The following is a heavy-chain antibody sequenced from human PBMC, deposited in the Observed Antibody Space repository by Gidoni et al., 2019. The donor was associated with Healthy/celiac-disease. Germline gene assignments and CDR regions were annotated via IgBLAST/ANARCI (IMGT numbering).Heavy chain of an antibody. CDR1: EFTFRTNA. J-gene: IGHJ6*03. CDR2: ISGSGGST. D-gene: IGHD1-26*01. V-gene: IGHV3-23*04. CDR3: ANGGGSYYLAYYYYMDV. Sequence: EVQLVESGGGLVQPGGSLTLPCAAPEFTFRTNAMSWVRQAPGRGRGWGSAISGSGGSTYYAEAVKGRFTISRDNSKNTLYLQMNSLRAEDTAVYYCANGGGSYYLAYYYYMDVWGKGTTVTVSS.